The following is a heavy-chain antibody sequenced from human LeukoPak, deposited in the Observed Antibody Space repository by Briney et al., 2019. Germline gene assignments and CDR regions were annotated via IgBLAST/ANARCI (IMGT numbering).Heavy chain of an antibody. CDR2: ISSNGGST. J-gene: IGHJ4*02. CDR1: GFTFSNYS. D-gene: IGHD6-19*01. Sequence: GGSLRLSCAASGFTFSNYSMHWVRQAPGKGLEYVSAISSNGGSTYYANSVKGRFTISRDNSKNTLYLQMDSLRAEDMALYYCARCPSSAWFYDYWGKGTLVTVSA. CDR3: ARCPSSAWFYDY. V-gene: IGHV3-64*01.